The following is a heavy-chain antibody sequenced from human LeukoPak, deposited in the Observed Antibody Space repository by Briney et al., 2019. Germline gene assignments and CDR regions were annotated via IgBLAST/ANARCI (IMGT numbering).Heavy chain of an antibody. CDR3: AKRGVVIRVILVGFHKEAYYFDS. V-gene: IGHV3-23*01. D-gene: IGHD3-22*01. CDR2: ISESGGRT. J-gene: IGHJ4*02. Sequence: GGSLRLSCAASGFTFSSFWMSWVRQAPGKGLEWVAGISESGGRTNYADSVKGRFTVSRESPKNTLYLQMNRPRAEDTALYFCAKRGVVIRVILVGFHKEAYYFDSWGQGALVTVSS. CDR1: GFTFSSFW.